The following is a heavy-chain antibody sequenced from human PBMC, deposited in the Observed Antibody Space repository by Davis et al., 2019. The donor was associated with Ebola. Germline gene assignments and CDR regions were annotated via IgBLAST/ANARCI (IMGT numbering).Heavy chain of an antibody. CDR1: GFIFSSYA. CDR3: AKVHPPTTVTTGWFDP. V-gene: IGHV3-23*01. J-gene: IGHJ5*02. Sequence: PGGSLRLSCAASGFIFSSYAMSWVRQAPGKGLEWVSSISVRSITYHADSVKGRFTISRDNSKNQLYLQMNSLRAEDTAVYYCAKVHPPTTVTTGWFDPWGQGTLVTVSS. CDR2: ISVRSIT. D-gene: IGHD4-17*01.